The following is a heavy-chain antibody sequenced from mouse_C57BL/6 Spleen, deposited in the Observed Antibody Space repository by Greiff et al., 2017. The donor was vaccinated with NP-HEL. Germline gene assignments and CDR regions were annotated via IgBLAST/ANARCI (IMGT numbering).Heavy chain of an antibody. CDR1: GYTFTSYW. Sequence: QVQLQQSGAELVRPGSSVKLSCKASGYTFTSYWMHWVKQRPIQGLEWIGNIDPSDSETHYNQKFKDKATLTVDKSSSTAYMQLSSLTSEDSAVYYCARDHDYGFDYWGQGTTLTVSS. V-gene: IGHV1-52*01. J-gene: IGHJ2*01. CDR3: ARDHDYGFDY. D-gene: IGHD2-4*01. CDR2: IDPSDSET.